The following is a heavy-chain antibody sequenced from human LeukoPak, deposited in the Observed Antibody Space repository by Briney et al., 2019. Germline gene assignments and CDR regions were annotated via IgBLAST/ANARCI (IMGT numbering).Heavy chain of an antibody. CDR3: ARDPPSSSWPTSPLYYFDY. J-gene: IGHJ4*02. V-gene: IGHV4-30-2*01. CDR2: IYHSGST. D-gene: IGHD6-13*01. CDR1: GGSISSGGYY. Sequence: PSQTLSLTCTVSGGSISSGGYYWSWIRQPPGKGLEWIGHIYHSGSTYYNPSLKSRVTISVDRSKNQFSLKLSSVTAADTAVYYCARDPPSSSWPTSPLYYFDYWGQGTLVTVSS.